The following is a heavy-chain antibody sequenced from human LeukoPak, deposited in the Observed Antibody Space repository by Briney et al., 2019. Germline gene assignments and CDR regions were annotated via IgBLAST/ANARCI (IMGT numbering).Heavy chain of an antibody. D-gene: IGHD3-22*01. CDR2: INHSGST. V-gene: IGHV4-38-2*02. CDR1: GYSISSGYY. CDR3: AREGYYYDSSGYRETKTDY. Sequence: SGTLSLTCAVSGYSISSGYYWGWIRQPPGKGLEWIGEINHSGSTNYNPSLKSRVTISVDTSKNQFSLKLSSVTAADTAVYYCAREGYYYDSSGYRETKTDYWGQGTLVTVSS. J-gene: IGHJ4*02.